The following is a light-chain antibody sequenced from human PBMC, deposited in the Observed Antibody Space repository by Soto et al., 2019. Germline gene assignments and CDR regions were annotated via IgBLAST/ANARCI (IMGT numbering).Light chain of an antibody. J-gene: IGLJ2*01. V-gene: IGLV2-8*01. CDR1: SSDVGGYNF. CDR3: SSYAGSKLV. Sequence: QSALTQPPSASGSPGQSVTISCTGTSSDVGGYNFVSWYQQYPGKAPKLMIYEVSKRPSGVPDRFSGSKSGNMASLTVSGLQAEDEADYHCSSYAGSKLVFGGGTQLTVL. CDR2: EVS.